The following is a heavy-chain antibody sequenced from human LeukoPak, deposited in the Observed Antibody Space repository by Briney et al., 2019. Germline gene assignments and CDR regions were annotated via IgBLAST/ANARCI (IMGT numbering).Heavy chain of an antibody. D-gene: IGHD3-22*01. J-gene: IGHJ4*02. CDR3: ATGYRGGYYPDY. CDR2: FDPEDGET. V-gene: IGHV1-24*01. CDR1: GYTLTELS. Sequence: ASVTVSCKVSGYTLTELSMHWVRQAPGKGLEWMGGFDPEDGETIYAQKFQGRVTMTEDTSTDTAYMELSSLRSEDTAVYYCATGYRGGYYPDYWGQGTLVTVSS.